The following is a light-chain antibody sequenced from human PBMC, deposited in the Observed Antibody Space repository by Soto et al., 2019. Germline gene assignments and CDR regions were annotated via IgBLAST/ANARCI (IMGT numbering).Light chain of an antibody. Sequence: RVMTQYPSTLSVSPGETATRSCRASQTVGRNLAWYQQESGQPPRLLIYAASTRATGIPARFSGSGSGTEFTLTVSSLQPDDFATYYCHQYHNFPRTFGQGTKVDIK. J-gene: IGKJ1*01. CDR3: HQYHNFPRT. CDR2: AAS. CDR1: QTVGRN. V-gene: IGKV3-15*01.